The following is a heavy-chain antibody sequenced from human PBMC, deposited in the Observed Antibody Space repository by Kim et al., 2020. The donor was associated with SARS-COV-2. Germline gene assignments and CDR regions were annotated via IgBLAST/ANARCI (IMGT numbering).Heavy chain of an antibody. Sequence: SETLSLTCTVSGGSFSSYYWSWVRQPPNKGLEWIGYTHYRGRDEFNPSLNSRVAILLDTSKNQFSLKLTSVTAADTAVYYCARYLGGEGAFDIWGPGT. CDR3: ARYLGGEGAFDI. CDR2: THYRGRD. CDR1: GGSFSSYY. J-gene: IGHJ3*02. D-gene: IGHD3-16*01. V-gene: IGHV4-59*01.